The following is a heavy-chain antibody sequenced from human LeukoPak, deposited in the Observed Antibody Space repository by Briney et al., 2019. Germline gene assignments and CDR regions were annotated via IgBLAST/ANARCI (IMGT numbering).Heavy chain of an antibody. V-gene: IGHV1-2*02. CDR1: GYTFTGYY. D-gene: IGHD3-22*01. CDR3: ARARYDSSGYYGY. J-gene: IGHJ4*02. CDR2: INPNSGGT. Sequence: ASVEVSCKASGYTFTGYYMHWVRQAPGQGLEWMGWINPNSGGTNYAQKFQGRVTMTRDTSISTAYMELSRLRSDDTAVYYCARARYDSSGYYGYWGQGTLVTVSS.